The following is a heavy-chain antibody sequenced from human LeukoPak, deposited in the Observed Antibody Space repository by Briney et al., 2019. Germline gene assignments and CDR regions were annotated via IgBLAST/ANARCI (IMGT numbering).Heavy chain of an antibody. CDR3: AREGSEGYLFDY. V-gene: IGHV6-1*01. CDR1: GDSVSSNSVA. J-gene: IGHJ4*02. Sequence: SQTLSLTCAISGDSVSSNSVAWSWIRQSPSRGLEWLGRSYYRSKWYNDYAVSVKSRITINPDTSKNQFSLQLNSMTPEDTAVYYCAREGSEGYLFDYWGQGTLVTVSS. CDR2: SYYRSKWYN. D-gene: IGHD1-1*01.